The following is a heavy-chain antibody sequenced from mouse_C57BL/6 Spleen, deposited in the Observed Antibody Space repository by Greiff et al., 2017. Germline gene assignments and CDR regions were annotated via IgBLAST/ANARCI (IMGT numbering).Heavy chain of an antibody. V-gene: IGHV1-78*01. J-gene: IGHJ1*03. CDR1: GYTFTDHT. D-gene: IGHD1-1*01. Sequence: QVQLQQSDAELVKPGASVKISCKVSGYTFTDHTIHWMKQRPEQGLEWIGYIYPRDGSTKYNEKFKGKATLTADKSSSPAYMQLNSLTSEDSAVYFCARCYYYVSSYVWYFDVWGTGTTVTVSS. CDR2: IYPRDGST. CDR3: ARCYYYVSSYVWYFDV.